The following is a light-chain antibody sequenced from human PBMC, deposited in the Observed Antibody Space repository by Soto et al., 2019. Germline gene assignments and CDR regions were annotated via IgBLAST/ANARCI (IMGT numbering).Light chain of an antibody. Sequence: EIALTQSPGTLSLSPGERATLSCRASQSVSSSYLAWYQQKPGQAPRLLIYGASSRATGIPDRFSGSGSGTDFTLTISRLEPEDFAVYYCQQYGRSGTFGQGTKLEIK. CDR3: QQYGRSGT. CDR1: QSVSSSY. V-gene: IGKV3-20*01. J-gene: IGKJ2*02. CDR2: GAS.